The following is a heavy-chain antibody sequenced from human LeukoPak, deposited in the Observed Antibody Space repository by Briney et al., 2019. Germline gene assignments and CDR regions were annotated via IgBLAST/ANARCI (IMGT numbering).Heavy chain of an antibody. Sequence: GRSLRLSCAASGFTFSTYAMSWVRQAPGKGLEWVSAISGSGGSTYYADSVKGRFTISRDNSKNTLYLQMNSLRAEDTAVYYCAKGVYYYDSSGYYYTYYFDYWGQGTLVTVSS. CDR1: GFTFSTYA. CDR3: AKGVYYYDSSGYYYTYYFDY. CDR2: ISGSGGST. V-gene: IGHV3-23*01. J-gene: IGHJ4*02. D-gene: IGHD3-22*01.